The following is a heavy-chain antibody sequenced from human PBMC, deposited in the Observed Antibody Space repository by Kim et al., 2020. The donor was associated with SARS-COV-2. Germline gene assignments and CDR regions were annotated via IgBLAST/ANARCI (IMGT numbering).Heavy chain of an antibody. J-gene: IGHJ4*02. V-gene: IGHV1-2*06. Sequence: ASVKVSCKASGYTFTGYYMHWVRQDPGQGLEWMGRINPNSGGTNYAQKFQGRVTMTRDTSISTAYMELSRLRSDDTAVYYCARDGPYGSGSHDYWGQGTLVTVSS. CDR3: ARDGPYGSGSHDY. CDR1: GYTFTGYY. CDR2: INPNSGGT. D-gene: IGHD3-10*01.